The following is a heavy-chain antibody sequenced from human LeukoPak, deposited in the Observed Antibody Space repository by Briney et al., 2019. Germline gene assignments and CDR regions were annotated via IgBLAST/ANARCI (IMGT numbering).Heavy chain of an antibody. Sequence: GASVKVSCKASGYTFTGYYMHWVRQAPGQGLEWMGWINPNSGDTKYAQKFQGRVTLTRDTSISTAYMELSRLRSDDTAVYYCARRVTAASGFDYWGQGTLVTVSS. J-gene: IGHJ4*02. CDR2: INPNSGDT. CDR3: ARRVTAASGFDY. D-gene: IGHD6-13*01. V-gene: IGHV1-2*02. CDR1: GYTFTGYY.